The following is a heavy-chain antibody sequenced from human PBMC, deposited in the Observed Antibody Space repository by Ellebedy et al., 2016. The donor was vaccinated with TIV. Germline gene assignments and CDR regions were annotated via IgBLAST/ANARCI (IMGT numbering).Heavy chain of an antibody. D-gene: IGHD3-22*01. CDR3: ARESYYYDSSGYYNY. V-gene: IGHV4-34*01. CDR1: GGSFSGYY. J-gene: IGHJ4*02. Sequence: SETLSLXXAVYGGSFSGYYWSWIRQPPGKGLEWIGEINHSGSTNYNPSLKSRVTISVDTSKNQFSLKLSSVTAADTAVYYCARESYYYDSSGYYNYWGQGTLVTVSS. CDR2: INHSGST.